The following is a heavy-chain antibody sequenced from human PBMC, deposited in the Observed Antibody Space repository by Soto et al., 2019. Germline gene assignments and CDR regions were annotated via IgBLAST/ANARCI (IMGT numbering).Heavy chain of an antibody. Sequence: EVQVLESGGGLVQPGGSLRLSCAASGFTFRSYVMSWVRQAPGKGLEWVSAVSGSGGSTDYADSVKGRFTISRDISKSTLYLQMNSLRAEDTAVYYCAAERGAYCSGGSCYSRVAAFDIWGQGTVVTVSS. CDR1: GFTFRSYV. J-gene: IGHJ3*02. D-gene: IGHD2-15*01. CDR2: VSGSGGST. CDR3: AAERGAYCSGGSCYSRVAAFDI. V-gene: IGHV3-23*01.